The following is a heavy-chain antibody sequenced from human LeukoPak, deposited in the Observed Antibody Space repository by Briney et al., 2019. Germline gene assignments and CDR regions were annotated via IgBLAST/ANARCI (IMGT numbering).Heavy chain of an antibody. V-gene: IGHV3-48*01. CDR3: ARDGKSADY. CDR1: GFIVRNYY. CDR2: ISSSSSTI. J-gene: IGHJ4*02. Sequence: GGSLRLSCAASGFIVRNYYLSWVRQAPGKGLEWVSYISSSSSTIYYADSVKGRFTISRDNAKNSLYLQMNSLRAEDTAVHYCARDGKSADYWGQGTLVTVSS. D-gene: IGHD1-26*01.